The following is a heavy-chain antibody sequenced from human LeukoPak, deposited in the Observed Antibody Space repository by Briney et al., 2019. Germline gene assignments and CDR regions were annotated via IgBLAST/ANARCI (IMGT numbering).Heavy chain of an antibody. V-gene: IGHV3-74*01. J-gene: IGHJ6*04. D-gene: IGHD3-10*02. CDR1: GFTFSNYW. CDR3: AELGITMIGGV. Sequence: GGSLRLSCAASGFTFSNYWMHWVRQAPGKELVWVSRINSDGSNTNYADSVKGRFTISRDNAKNSLYLQMSSLRAEDTAVYYCAELGITMIGGVWGKGTTVTISS. CDR2: INSDGSNT.